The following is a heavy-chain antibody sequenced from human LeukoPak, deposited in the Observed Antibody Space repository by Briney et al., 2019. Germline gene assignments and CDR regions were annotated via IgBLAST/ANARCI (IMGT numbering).Heavy chain of an antibody. CDR2: INHRVTT. CDR1: GGSLSSDY. J-gene: IGHJ4*02. Sequence: PETLSPTCTVPGGSLSSDYWSGSRPRPGGGRGWGGQINHRVTTTNNPSLKTRFPLSEDKSTNQSSLKLRSVTAADTVVYYCAREGEGYYDSSGYPTHYYFDYWGQGTLVTVSS. D-gene: IGHD3-22*01. CDR3: AREGEGYYDSSGYPTHYYFDY. V-gene: IGHV4-59*12.